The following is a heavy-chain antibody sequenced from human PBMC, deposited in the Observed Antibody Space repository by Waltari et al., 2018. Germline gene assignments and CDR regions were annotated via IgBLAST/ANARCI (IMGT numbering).Heavy chain of an antibody. J-gene: IGHJ3*02. D-gene: IGHD3-16*02. CDR2: ISWNRGSI. CDR1: EFTFDDYS. Sequence: VQLMESGGDLVHPCKSLRLPYTSSEFTFDDYSMHFVRQTPCKGLECVSGISWNRGSIGYADSVKGRFTISRDNAKNSLYLQMNRRRAEDTALYYCARGLITFGRVIAMAAPSPDAFDIWGQGQWSPSLQ. CDR3: ARGLITFGRVIAMAAPSPDAFDI. V-gene: IGHV3-9*01.